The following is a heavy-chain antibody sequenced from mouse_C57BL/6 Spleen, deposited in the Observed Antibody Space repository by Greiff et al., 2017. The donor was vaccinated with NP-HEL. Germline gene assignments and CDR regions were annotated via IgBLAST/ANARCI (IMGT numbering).Heavy chain of an antibody. V-gene: IGHV5-17*01. J-gene: IGHJ2*01. Sequence: EVKVEESGGGLVKPGGSLKLSCAASGFTFSDYGMHWVRQAPEKGLEWVAYISSGSSTIYYADTVKGRFTISRDNAKNTLFLQMTSLRSEDTAMYYCARGPRFNYFDYWGQGTTLTVSS. CDR2: ISSGSSTI. CDR3: ARGPRFNYFDY. CDR1: GFTFSDYG.